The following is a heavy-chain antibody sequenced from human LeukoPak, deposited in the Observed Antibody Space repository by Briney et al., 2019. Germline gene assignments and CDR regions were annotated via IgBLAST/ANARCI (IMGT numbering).Heavy chain of an antibody. V-gene: IGHV3-7*01. CDR1: GFTFSSYW. Sequence: SGGSLRLSCAASGFTFSSYWMSWVRQAPGKGLEWVANIKQDGSEKYYVDSVKGRFTISRDNAKNSLYLQMNSLRAEDTAVYYCARPGRGYYYYMDVWGKGTTVTISS. J-gene: IGHJ6*03. D-gene: IGHD3-10*01. CDR3: ARPGRGYYYYMDV. CDR2: IKQDGSEK.